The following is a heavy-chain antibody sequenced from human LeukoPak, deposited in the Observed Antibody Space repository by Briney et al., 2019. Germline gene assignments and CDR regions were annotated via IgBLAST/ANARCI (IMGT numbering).Heavy chain of an antibody. CDR2: IKSKTDGGTT. CDR3: TTDWSYSSSYFDY. V-gene: IGHV3-15*01. Sequence: KAGGSLRLSCAASGFTFSNAWMSWVRQAPGKGLEWVGRIKSKTDGGTTDYAAPVKGRFTISRDDSKNTLYLQMNSLKTEDTAVYYCTTDWSYSSSYFDYWGQGTLVTVSS. CDR1: GFTFSNAW. J-gene: IGHJ4*02. D-gene: IGHD6-13*01.